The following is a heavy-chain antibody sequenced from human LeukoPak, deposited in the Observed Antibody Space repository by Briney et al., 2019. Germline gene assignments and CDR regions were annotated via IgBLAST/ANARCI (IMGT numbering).Heavy chain of an antibody. J-gene: IGHJ4*02. CDR3: AKGAYGSGSSFDY. D-gene: IGHD3-10*01. CDR2: ITNSGSTI. V-gene: IGHV3-48*04. Sequence: GGPLRLSCAASGFTFSSYSMNWVRQAPGKGLEWVSYITNSGSTIYYADSVKGRFTISRDNAKNSLYLQMNSLRAEDTAVYYCAKGAYGSGSSFDYWGQGTLVTVSS. CDR1: GFTFSSYS.